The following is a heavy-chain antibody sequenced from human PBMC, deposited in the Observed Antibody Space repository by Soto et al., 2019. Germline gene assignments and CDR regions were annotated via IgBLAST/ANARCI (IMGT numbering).Heavy chain of an antibody. J-gene: IGHJ6*02. V-gene: IGHV4-4*02. D-gene: IGHD2-2*01. CDR1: GGPIRSYNW. CDR3: ARMPYSYYAMDV. CDR2: IHHDGGT. Sequence: QVQLQESGPGLVEPAGTLSLTCAVSGGPIRSYNWWSWVRQPPGKGLEWIGEIHHDGGTNYNTSLKSRVTISVDNAMNHLSLNLNSVTAADAAIYYCARMPYSYYAMDVWGQGTTVTVSS.